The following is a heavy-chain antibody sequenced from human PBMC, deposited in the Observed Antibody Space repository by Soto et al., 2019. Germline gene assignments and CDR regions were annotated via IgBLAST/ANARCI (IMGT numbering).Heavy chain of an antibody. CDR2: ISAHNGNT. V-gene: IGHV1-18*01. Sequence: ASVKVSCKGSGYTFTSYGITWVRQAPGQGLEWMGWISAHNGNTNYAQKLQGRVTVTRDTSTSTAYMELRSLRSDDTAVYYCARGRYGDYWGHGALVTVSS. CDR3: ARGRYGDY. CDR1: GYTFTSYG. D-gene: IGHD1-1*01. J-gene: IGHJ4*03.